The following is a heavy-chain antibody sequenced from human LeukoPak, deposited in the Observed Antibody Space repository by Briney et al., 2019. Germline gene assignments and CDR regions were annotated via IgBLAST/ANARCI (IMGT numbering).Heavy chain of an antibody. D-gene: IGHD6-13*01. Sequence: GRSLRLSCAASGFTFSSYGMHWVRQAPGKGLEWVAVISYDGSNKYYADSVKGRFTISRDNSKNTPYLQMNSLRAEDTAVYYCAKDRASSSWVKGYYYYGMDVWGKGTTVTVSS. CDR1: GFTFSSYG. CDR3: AKDRASSSWVKGYYYYGMDV. V-gene: IGHV3-30*18. J-gene: IGHJ6*04. CDR2: ISYDGSNK.